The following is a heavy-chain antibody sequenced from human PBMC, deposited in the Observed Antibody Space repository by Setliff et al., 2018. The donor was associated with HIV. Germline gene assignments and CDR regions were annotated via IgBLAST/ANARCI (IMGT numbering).Heavy chain of an antibody. CDR3: ARARRDSYDRGRRNHYYIDV. V-gene: IGHV1-8*02. Sequence: GASVKVSCKASGYTFTSYDINWARQATGQGLEWMGWMNPNSGNTGYAQKFQGRVTMTRDASISTAYMELNTLKFEDTAVYYCARARRDSYDRGRRNHYYIDVWGKGTTVTVSS. J-gene: IGHJ6*03. CDR2: MNPNSGNT. CDR1: GYTFTSYD. D-gene: IGHD3-22*01.